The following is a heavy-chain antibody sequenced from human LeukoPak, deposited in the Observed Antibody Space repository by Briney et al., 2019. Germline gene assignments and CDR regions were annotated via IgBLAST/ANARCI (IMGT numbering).Heavy chain of an antibody. CDR2: ISSSGSTI. V-gene: IGHV3-48*04. J-gene: IGHJ6*04. CDR1: GFTFNTYS. CDR3: AELGITMIGGV. D-gene: IGHD3-10*02. Sequence: GGSLRLSCEASGFTFNTYSMNWVRQAPGKGLEWVSYISSSGSTIYYADSVKGRFTISRDNAKNSLYLQMNSLRAEDTAVYYCAELGITMIGGVWGKGTTVTISS.